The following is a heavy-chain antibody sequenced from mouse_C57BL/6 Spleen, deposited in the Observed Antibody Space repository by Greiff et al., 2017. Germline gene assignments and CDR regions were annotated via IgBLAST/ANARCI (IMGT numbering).Heavy chain of an antibody. V-gene: IGHV5-4*01. CDR2: ISDGGSYT. CDR3: ARYDGNCLAY. J-gene: IGHJ3*01. Sequence: EVHLVESGGGLVKPGGSLNLSCAASGFTFSSYAMSWVRQTPEKRLEWVATISDGGSYTYYPDNVQGRFTISRDNAKTNLYLQMSHLKSEDTAMYYCARYDGNCLAYWGQGTLVTVSA. D-gene: IGHD2-3*01. CDR1: GFTFSSYA.